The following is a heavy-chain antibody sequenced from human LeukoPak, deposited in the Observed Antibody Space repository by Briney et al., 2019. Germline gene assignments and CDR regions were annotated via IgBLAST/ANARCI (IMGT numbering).Heavy chain of an antibody. CDR2: INHSGST. CDR1: GGSFSGYY. V-gene: IGHV4-34*01. D-gene: IGHD4-17*01. J-gene: IGHJ4*02. Sequence: SETLSLTCAVYGGSFSGYYWSWIRQPPGKGLEWIGEINHSGSTNYNPSLKSRVTISVDTSKNQFSLKLSSVTAADTAVYYRARYGDYAGPDYWGQGTLVTVSS. CDR3: ARYGDYAGPDY.